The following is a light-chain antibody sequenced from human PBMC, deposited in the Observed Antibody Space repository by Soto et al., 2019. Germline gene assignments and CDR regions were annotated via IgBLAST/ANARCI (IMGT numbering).Light chain of an antibody. CDR1: QSISSY. Sequence: DIQMTQSPSSLYASVGDRVTITCRASQSISSYLNWYQQKPGKAPKLLIYAAPSLQSGVPSRFSGSGSGTDFTLTISSLQPEDFATYYCQQSYSTPRTFGQGTKVDIK. J-gene: IGKJ1*01. V-gene: IGKV1-39*01. CDR2: AAP. CDR3: QQSYSTPRT.